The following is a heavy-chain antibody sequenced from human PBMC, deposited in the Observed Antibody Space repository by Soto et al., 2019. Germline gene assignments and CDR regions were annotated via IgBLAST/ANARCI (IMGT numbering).Heavy chain of an antibody. D-gene: IGHD3-22*01. CDR3: ARDFFDSSDYTTNWFDP. J-gene: IGHJ5*02. CDR2: IYYDGST. Sequence: PSETLSLTCTVSGGSISSGDYYWAWIRRPPGKGLECIGSIYYDGSTYYNPSLKSRLTISVDTSKNQFSLKLTSVTAADAALYYCARDFFDSSDYTTNWFDPWGQGTLVTVSS. V-gene: IGHV4-39*01. CDR1: GGSISSGDYY.